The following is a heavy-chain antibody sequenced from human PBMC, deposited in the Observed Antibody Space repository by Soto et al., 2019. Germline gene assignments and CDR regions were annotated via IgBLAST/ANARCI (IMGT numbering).Heavy chain of an antibody. Sequence: ASVKVSCEASGYTFTSYSISWVRQAPGQGLEWMGWISAYNGNTNYAQKLQGRVTMTTDTSTSTAYMELRSLRSDDTAVYYCARNIHHSSSWSFANDYWGQGTLVTVSS. CDR1: GYTFTSYS. D-gene: IGHD6-13*01. CDR3: ARNIHHSSSWSFANDY. CDR2: ISAYNGNT. J-gene: IGHJ4*02. V-gene: IGHV1-18*04.